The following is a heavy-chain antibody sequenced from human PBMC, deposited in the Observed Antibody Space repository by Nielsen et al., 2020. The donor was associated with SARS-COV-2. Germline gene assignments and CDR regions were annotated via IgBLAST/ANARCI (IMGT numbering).Heavy chain of an antibody. V-gene: IGHV3-74*01. J-gene: IGHJ4*02. D-gene: IGHD3-22*01. CDR2: INNDGIST. CDR3: AKGSPGVTMIVVATTPTDFDY. CDR1: GFTFSSYW. Sequence: GESLKISCAASGFTFSSYWMHWVRQAPGKGLVWVSRINNDGISTTYADSVKGRFTISRDNAKNTLFLQMNSLRAEDTAVYYCAKGSPGVTMIVVATTPTDFDYWGQGTLVTVSS.